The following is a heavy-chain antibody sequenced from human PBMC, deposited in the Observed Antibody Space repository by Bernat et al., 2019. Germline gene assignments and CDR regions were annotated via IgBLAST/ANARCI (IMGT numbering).Heavy chain of an antibody. CDR2: ISYDGSNK. V-gene: IGHV3-30*03. Sequence: QVQLVESGGGVVQPGRSLRLSCAASGFTFSSYGMHWVRQAPGKGLEWVAVISYDGSNKYYADTVKGRFTISRDNSKNTLYLQMNRLRAEDTAVYYCATAPGYCSGGSCYWYGMDVWGQGTTVTVSS. CDR3: ATAPGYCSGGSCYWYGMDV. J-gene: IGHJ6*02. CDR1: GFTFSSYG. D-gene: IGHD2-15*01.